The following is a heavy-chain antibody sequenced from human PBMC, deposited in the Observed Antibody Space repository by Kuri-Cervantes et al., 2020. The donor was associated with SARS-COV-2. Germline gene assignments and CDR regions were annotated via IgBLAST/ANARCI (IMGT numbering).Heavy chain of an antibody. D-gene: IGHD3-10*01. V-gene: IGHV4-59*01. CDR2: IYYSGST. CDR1: GGSISSYY. J-gene: IGHJ6*02. Sequence: SETLSLTCTVSGGSISSYYWSWIRQPPGKGLEGIGYIYYSGSTNYDPSLKSRVTISVDTSKNQFSLKLSSVTAADTAVYYCARASGYYYGSGSHLDYYGMDVWGQGTTVTVSS. CDR3: ARASGYYYGSGSHLDYYGMDV.